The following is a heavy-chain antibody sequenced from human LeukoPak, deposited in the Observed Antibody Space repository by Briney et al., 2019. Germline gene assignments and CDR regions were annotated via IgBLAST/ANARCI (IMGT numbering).Heavy chain of an antibody. CDR3: ARHGYSSGWYYFDY. J-gene: IGHJ4*02. V-gene: IGHV4-59*08. D-gene: IGHD6-19*01. Sequence: SETLSLTCTVSGGSISSYYWSWIRQPPGKGLEWIGYIYYSGSTNYNPSLKSRVTISVDTSKNQFSLKLSSVTAADTAVHYCARHGYSSGWYYFDYWGQGTLVTVSS. CDR2: IYYSGST. CDR1: GGSISSYY.